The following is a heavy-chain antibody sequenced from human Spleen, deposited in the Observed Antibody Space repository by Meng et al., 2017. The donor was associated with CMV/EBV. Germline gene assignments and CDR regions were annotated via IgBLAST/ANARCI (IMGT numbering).Heavy chain of an antibody. CDR1: SVSGYY. J-gene: IGHJ5*02. V-gene: IGHV4-34*01. D-gene: IGHD3-3*01. Sequence: SVSGYYWSWIRQPPGKGLEWIGEINHSGSTNYNPSLKSRVTISVDTSKNQFSLKLSSVTAADTAVYYCARGLLITIFGVVIRRWFDPWGQGTLVTVSS. CDR3: ARGLLITIFGVVIRRWFDP. CDR2: INHSGST.